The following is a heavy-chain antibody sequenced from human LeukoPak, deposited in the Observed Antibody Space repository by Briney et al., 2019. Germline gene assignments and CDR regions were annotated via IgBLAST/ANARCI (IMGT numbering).Heavy chain of an antibody. Sequence: SVKVSCKASGGTFSSYAISWVRQAPGQGLEWMGGIIPIFGTANYAQKFQGRVTITADESTNTAYMELSSLRSEDTAVYYCASGPQPKYSSSSFDYWGQGTLVTVSS. CDR3: ASGPQPKYSSSSFDY. D-gene: IGHD6-6*01. CDR2: IIPIFGTA. CDR1: GGTFSSYA. V-gene: IGHV1-69*13. J-gene: IGHJ4*02.